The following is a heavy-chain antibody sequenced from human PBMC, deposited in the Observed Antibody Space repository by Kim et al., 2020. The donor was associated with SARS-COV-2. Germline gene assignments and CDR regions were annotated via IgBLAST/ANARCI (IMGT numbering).Heavy chain of an antibody. V-gene: IGHV3-53*04. D-gene: IGHD2-2*01. Sequence: RFTISRHNSKNTLYLQMNSLRAEDTAVYYCARNGGPYCSSTSCYAPPFDYWGQGTLVTVSS. CDR3: ARNGGPYCSSTSCYAPPFDY. J-gene: IGHJ4*02.